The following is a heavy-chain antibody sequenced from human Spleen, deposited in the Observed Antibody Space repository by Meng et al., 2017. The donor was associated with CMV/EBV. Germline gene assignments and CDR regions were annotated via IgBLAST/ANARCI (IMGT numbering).Heavy chain of an antibody. CDR2: SYHSGST. V-gene: IGHV4-38-2*02. CDR3: ARRYGYAFDF. Sequence: SETLSLTCTVSGYSISSGHYWGWIRQSPGKGLEWIASSYHSGSTDFNPSLKSRVTISIDTSKNQVSLKMNSVTAADTAVYYCARRYGYAFDFWGQGTLVTVSS. J-gene: IGHJ3*01. D-gene: IGHD5-18*01. CDR1: GYSISSGHY.